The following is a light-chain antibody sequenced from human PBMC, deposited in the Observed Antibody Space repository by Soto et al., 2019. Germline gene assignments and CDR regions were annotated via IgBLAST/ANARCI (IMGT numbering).Light chain of an antibody. J-gene: IGKJ1*01. CDR3: QHYNSYSEA. V-gene: IGKV1-5*03. Sequence: DIQMTQSPSTLSGSVGDRATITCRASQTISSWLAWYQQKPGKAPKLLIYKASTLKSGVPSRFSGSGSGTEFTLTISSLQPDDFATYYCQHYNSYSEAFGQGNKGDIK. CDR1: QTISSW. CDR2: KAS.